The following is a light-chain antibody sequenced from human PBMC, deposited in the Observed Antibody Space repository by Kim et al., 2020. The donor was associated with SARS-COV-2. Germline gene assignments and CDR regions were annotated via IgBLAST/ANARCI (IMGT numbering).Light chain of an antibody. J-gene: IGLJ3*02. Sequence: QSVLTQPPSVSAAPGQRVTISCSGSSSNIGNNYVSWYQQLPGTAPKLLIYGNNKRPSGIPARFSGSKSGTSATLGITGLQTGDEAEYYCGTWDSSLSVWLFGGGTQLTVL. CDR1: SSNIGNNY. CDR3: GTWDSSLSVWL. CDR2: GNN. V-gene: IGLV1-51*01.